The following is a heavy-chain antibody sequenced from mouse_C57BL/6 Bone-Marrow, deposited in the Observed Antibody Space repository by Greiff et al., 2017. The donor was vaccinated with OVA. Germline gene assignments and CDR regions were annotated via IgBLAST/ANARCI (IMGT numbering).Heavy chain of an antibody. CDR3: TSYYDNDGLAY. Sequence: EVQLQQSGTVLVRPGASVKMSCKTSGYTFTSYWMHWVKQRPGQGLEWIGAIYPGNSDTSYNEKFKGKAKLTAVTSASTAYMQLSSLTNEDSAVYYGTSYYDNDGLAYWGQGTLVTVSA. J-gene: IGHJ3*01. CDR1: GYTFTSYW. D-gene: IGHD2-4*01. CDR2: IYPGNSDT. V-gene: IGHV1-5*01.